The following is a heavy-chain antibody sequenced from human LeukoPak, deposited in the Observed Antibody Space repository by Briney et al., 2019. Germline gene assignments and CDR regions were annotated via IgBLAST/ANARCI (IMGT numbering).Heavy chain of an antibody. J-gene: IGHJ4*02. D-gene: IGHD3-10*01. Sequence: GGSLRLSCAASGFTFSSYAMSWVRQAPGKGLEWVSAISGSGGSTYYADSVKGRFTISRDNSKNTLYLQMNSLRAEDTAVYYCAKVGEGFLWFGELFLPYFDYWGQGTLVTVSS. V-gene: IGHV3-23*01. CDR2: ISGSGGST. CDR3: AKVGEGFLWFGELFLPYFDY. CDR1: GFTFSSYA.